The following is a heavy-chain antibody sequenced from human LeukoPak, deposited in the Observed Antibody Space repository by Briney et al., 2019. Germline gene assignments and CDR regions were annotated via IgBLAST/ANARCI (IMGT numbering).Heavy chain of an antibody. CDR2: INHSGST. Sequence: PSETLSLTCTVSGGSINSRSYYWGWIRQPPGKGLEWIGEINHSGSTNYNPSLKSRVTISVDTSKNQFSLKLSSVTAADTAVYYCARRKLWLRMYYFDYWGQGTLVTVSS. CDR3: ARRKLWLRMYYFDY. CDR1: GGSINSRSYY. J-gene: IGHJ4*02. V-gene: IGHV4-39*07. D-gene: IGHD5-18*01.